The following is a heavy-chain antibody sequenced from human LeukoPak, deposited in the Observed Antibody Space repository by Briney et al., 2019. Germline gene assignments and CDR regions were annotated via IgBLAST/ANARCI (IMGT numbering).Heavy chain of an antibody. CDR3: ARAGSDNYYSGINY. V-gene: IGHV3-23*01. CDR2: IYANAGRT. J-gene: IGHJ4*02. D-gene: IGHD1-26*01. CDR1: GFTFAAHA. Sequence: GSLRLSCAASGFTFAAHAMNWVRQAPGKGLEWVSGIYANAGRTFYADSVKGRFTMSRDNSESTLYLHMGSLRAEDTAIYYCARAGSDNYYSGINYWGQGALVTVSS.